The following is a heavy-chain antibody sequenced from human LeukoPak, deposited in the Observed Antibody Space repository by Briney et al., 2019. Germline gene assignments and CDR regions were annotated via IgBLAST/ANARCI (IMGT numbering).Heavy chain of an antibody. CDR2: IYTGGST. D-gene: IGHD4-23*01. V-gene: IGHV3-53*01. CDR1: GFTVSSTY. CDR3: ARDNYGGNLDY. Sequence: GGSLRLSCAASGFTVSSTYMSCVRQAPGKGLEWVSVIYTGGSTYYAASVKGRFTISRDNPKNTLYLQMNSLRAEDTAVYYCARDNYGGNLDYWGQGTLVTVSS. J-gene: IGHJ4*02.